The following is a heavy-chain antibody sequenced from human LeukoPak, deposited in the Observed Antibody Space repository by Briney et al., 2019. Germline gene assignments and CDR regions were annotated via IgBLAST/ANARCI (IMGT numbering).Heavy chain of an antibody. CDR2: IYYSGST. V-gene: IGHV4-59*08. D-gene: IGHD6-13*01. CDR3: ARRGAAGRQRGFDY. J-gene: IGHJ4*02. CDR1: GVSITTYY. Sequence: RPSETLSLTCTVSGVSITTYYWSWIRQPPGKGLEWIGYIYYSGSTNYNPSLKSRVTISVDTSKNQFSLKLSSVTAADTAVYYCARRGAAGRQRGFDYWGQGTLVTVSS.